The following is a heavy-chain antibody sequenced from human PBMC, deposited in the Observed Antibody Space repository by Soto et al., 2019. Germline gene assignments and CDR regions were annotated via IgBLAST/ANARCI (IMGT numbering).Heavy chain of an antibody. CDR1: GYTFTTYY. Sequence: QVHLVQSGAEVKKPGASVKVSCKASGYTFTTYYMHWVRQAPGQGLEWMGGINPSGGSTSYAQRSQRRVTMTRDTSTSTVYMQLSSRRSEDTAVYYCARAYDYGDQHYYYYNMDVWGQGTTVTVSS. D-gene: IGHD4-17*01. CDR2: INPSGGST. V-gene: IGHV1-46*01. CDR3: ARAYDYGDQHYYYYNMDV. J-gene: IGHJ6*02.